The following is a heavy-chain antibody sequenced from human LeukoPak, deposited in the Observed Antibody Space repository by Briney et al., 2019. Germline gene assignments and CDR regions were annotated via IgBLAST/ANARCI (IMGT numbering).Heavy chain of an antibody. V-gene: IGHV1-2*06. CDR2: INPNSGGT. J-gene: IGHJ5*02. CDR3: ARGGPTYYYDSSGYYYGT. D-gene: IGHD3-22*01. CDR1: GYTFTGYY. Sequence: ASVKVSCKASGYTFTGYYMHWVRQAPGRGLEWMGRINPNSGGTNYAQKFQGRVTMTRDTSISTAYMELSRLRSDDTAVYYCARGGPTYYYDSSGYYYGTWGQGTLVTVSS.